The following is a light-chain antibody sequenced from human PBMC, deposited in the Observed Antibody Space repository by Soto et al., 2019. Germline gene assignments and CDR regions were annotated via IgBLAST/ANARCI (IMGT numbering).Light chain of an antibody. CDR1: QSITTW. CDR2: DVS. CDR3: QPYKMYSPWT. J-gene: IGKJ1*01. Sequence: DIQMTQSPSTVSAYVGDSVTITCRASQSITTWLAWYQQRPAKAPKLLIYDVSSLQSGVPSRFSGSGSGTEFTLTISSLQPDDFATYYCQPYKMYSPWTFGQGTKVEIK. V-gene: IGKV1-5*01.